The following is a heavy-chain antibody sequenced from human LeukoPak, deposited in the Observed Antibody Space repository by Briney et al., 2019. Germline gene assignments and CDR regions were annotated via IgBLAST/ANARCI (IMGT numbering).Heavy chain of an antibody. CDR1: GYTFTSYG. D-gene: IGHD5-18*01. V-gene: IGHV1-18*01. Sequence: GASVKVSCKASGYTFTSYGISWVRQAPGQGLEWMGWISAYNGNTNYAQKLQGRVTMTTDTSTSTAYMELRSLRSDDTAVYYCARDPLGPTVDTAMVTIWYYYYGMDVWGQGTTVTVSS. CDR3: ARDPLGPTVDTAMVTIWYYYYGMDV. CDR2: ISAYNGNT. J-gene: IGHJ6*02.